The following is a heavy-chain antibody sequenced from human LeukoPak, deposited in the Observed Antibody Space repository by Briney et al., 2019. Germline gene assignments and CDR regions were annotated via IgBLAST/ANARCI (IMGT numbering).Heavy chain of an antibody. D-gene: IGHD4-17*01. J-gene: IGHJ3*02. Sequence: PGGSLRPSCAASGFTFSSYAITWVRQAPGKGLEWVSSISSSSSYIYYADSVKGRFTISRDNAKNSLYLQMNSLRAEDTAVYYCARERGDYGDYRARAFDIWGQGTMVTVSS. CDR3: ARERGDYGDYRARAFDI. V-gene: IGHV3-21*01. CDR2: ISSSSSYI. CDR1: GFTFSSYA.